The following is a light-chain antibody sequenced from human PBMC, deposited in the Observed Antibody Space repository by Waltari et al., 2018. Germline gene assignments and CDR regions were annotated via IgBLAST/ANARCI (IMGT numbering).Light chain of an antibody. Sequence: QSALTQPRSVSGSPGQSVTISCTGTRSDVGSYNFVSSYQQHPGKAPKLMIYDVTQRPSGVPHRFSGSKSGNTASLTISGLQPEDEADYYCSSYAGSYTWVFGGGTKLTVV. CDR1: RSDVGSYNF. CDR3: SSYAGSYTWV. CDR2: DVT. J-gene: IGLJ3*02. V-gene: IGLV2-11*01.